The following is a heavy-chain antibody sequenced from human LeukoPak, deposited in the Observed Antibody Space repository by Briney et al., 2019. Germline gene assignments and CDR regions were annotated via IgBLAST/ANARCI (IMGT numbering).Heavy chain of an antibody. V-gene: IGHV4-34*01. CDR3: ARDQNSWGSSWYGASYLAGGSYYFDY. Sequence: SETLSLTCAVYGGSFSGYYWSWIRQPPGKGLEWIREINHSGSTNYNPSLKSRVTISVDASKNQFSLKLSSVTAADTAVYYCARDQNSWGSSWYGASYLAGGSYYFDYWGQGTLVTVSS. J-gene: IGHJ4*02. CDR2: INHSGST. D-gene: IGHD6-13*01. CDR1: GGSFSGYY.